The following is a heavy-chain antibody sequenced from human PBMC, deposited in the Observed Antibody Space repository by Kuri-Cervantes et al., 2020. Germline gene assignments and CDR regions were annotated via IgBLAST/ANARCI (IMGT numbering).Heavy chain of an antibody. CDR1: GYTFTSYG. CDR3: ARDRPSSGEWFGDFIITYYYYGMDV. CDR2: ISAYNGNT. J-gene: IGHJ6*02. Sequence: ASVKVSCKAPGYTFTSYGISWVRQAPGQGLEWMGWISAYNGNTNYAQKLQGRVTMTTDTSTSTAYMELRSLRSDDTAVYYCARDRPSSGEWFGDFIITYYYYGMDVWGQGTTVTVSS. V-gene: IGHV1-18*01. D-gene: IGHD3-10*01.